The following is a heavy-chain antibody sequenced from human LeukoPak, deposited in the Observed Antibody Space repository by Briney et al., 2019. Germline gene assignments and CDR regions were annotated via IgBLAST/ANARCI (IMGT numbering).Heavy chain of an antibody. D-gene: IGHD3-22*01. CDR1: GYSISSGYY. V-gene: IGHV4-38-2*02. CDR3: AREEYYDSSGYWVFDY. CDR2: IYTSGST. Sequence: SETLSLTCTVSGYSISSGYYWGWIRQPPGKGLEWIGRIYTSGSTNYNPSLKSRVTISVDTSKNQFSLKLSSVTAADTAVYYCAREEYYDSSGYWVFDYWGQGTLVTVSS. J-gene: IGHJ4*02.